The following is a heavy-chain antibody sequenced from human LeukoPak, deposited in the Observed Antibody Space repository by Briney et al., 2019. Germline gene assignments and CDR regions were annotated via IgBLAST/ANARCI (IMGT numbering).Heavy chain of an antibody. D-gene: IGHD1-26*01. V-gene: IGHV4-38-2*02. CDR1: GYSISSGYY. CDR3: ARDYVREAGATLYYFDN. J-gene: IGHJ4*02. Sequence: SETLSLTCTVSGYSISSGYYWGWIRQPPGKGLEWIGSIYYSGSTYYNLSLKSRVTISVDTSKNQFSLKLSSVTAADTAVYYCARDYVREAGATLYYFDNWGQGTLVTVSS. CDR2: IYYSGST.